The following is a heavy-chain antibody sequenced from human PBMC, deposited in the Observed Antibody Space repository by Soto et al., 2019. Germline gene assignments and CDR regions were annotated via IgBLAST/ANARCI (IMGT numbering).Heavy chain of an antibody. Sequence: GLWWVRQDHGQGLEWMGWISTYNGNTKYAQKLQGRVTMTTDTSTSTAYMELRSLRSDDTAVFYCAREMVRGVGSDYWGQGTLVTVSS. D-gene: IGHD3-10*01. CDR1: G. CDR3: AREMVRGVGSDY. J-gene: IGHJ4*02. CDR2: ISTYNGNT. V-gene: IGHV1-18*01.